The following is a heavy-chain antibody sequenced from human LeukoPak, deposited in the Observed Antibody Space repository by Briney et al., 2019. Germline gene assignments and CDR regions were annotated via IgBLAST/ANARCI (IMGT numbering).Heavy chain of an antibody. CDR2: IKSKTDGGTT. CDR3: TTGPATMLRGN. J-gene: IGHJ4*02. Sequence: GGSLRLSCAASGFTFTNAWMSWVRQAPGKGLERVGRIKSKTDGGTTDYAAPVKGRFTISRDDSKNTLYLQMNSLKTEDTAIYYCTTGPATMLRGNWGQGTLVTVSS. V-gene: IGHV3-15*01. D-gene: IGHD3-10*01. CDR1: GFTFTNAW.